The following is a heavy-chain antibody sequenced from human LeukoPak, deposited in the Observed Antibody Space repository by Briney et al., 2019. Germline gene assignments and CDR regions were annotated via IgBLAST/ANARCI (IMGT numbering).Heavy chain of an antibody. CDR1: GGSISSYY. V-gene: IGHV4-59*13. D-gene: IGHD3-10*01. CDR2: IYYSGST. CDR3: ARDVLLSY. Sequence: SETLSLTCTVSGGSISSYYWSWIRQPPGKGLEWIGYIYYSGSTNYNPSLKSRVTISVDTSKNQFSLKLSSVTAAGTAVYYCARDVLLSYWGQGTLVTVSS. J-gene: IGHJ4*02.